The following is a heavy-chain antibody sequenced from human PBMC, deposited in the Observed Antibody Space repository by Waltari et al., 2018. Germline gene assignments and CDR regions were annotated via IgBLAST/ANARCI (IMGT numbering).Heavy chain of an antibody. D-gene: IGHD1-26*01. Sequence: QVQLQESGPGLVKPSETLSLTCTVSGYSISSGYYWGWIRQPPGKGMKWSGSIYHSGSTYYNPALKGRVTISVDTSKNQFSLKLSSVTAADTAVYYCGSYYDAFDIWGQGTMVTVSS. CDR2: IYHSGST. CDR1: GYSISSGYY. J-gene: IGHJ3*02. CDR3: GSYYDAFDI. V-gene: IGHV4-38-2*02.